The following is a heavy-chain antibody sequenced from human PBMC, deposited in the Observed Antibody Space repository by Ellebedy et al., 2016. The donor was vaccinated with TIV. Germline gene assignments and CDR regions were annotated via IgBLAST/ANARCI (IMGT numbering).Heavy chain of an antibody. V-gene: IGHV3-64D*06. CDR3: VKGRRPKYSSDDTFHY. CDR2: ISSNGGST. CDR1: GFTFSSYA. D-gene: IGHD6-19*01. Sequence: GESLKISCSASGFTFSSYAMHWVRQAPGKGLEYVSAISSNGGSTYYADSVKGRFTISRDNSKNTLYLQMSSLRAEDTAVYYCVKGRRPKYSSDDTFHYWGQGTLVTVSS. J-gene: IGHJ4*02.